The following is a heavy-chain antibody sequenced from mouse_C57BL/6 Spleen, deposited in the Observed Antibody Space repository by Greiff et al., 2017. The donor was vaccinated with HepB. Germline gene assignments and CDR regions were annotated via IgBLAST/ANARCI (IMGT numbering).Heavy chain of an antibody. CDR2: IDPSDSYT. CDR1: GYTFTSYW. D-gene: IGHD3-2*02. J-gene: IGHJ2*01. V-gene: IGHV1-69*01. Sequence: QVQLQQPGAELVMPGASVKLSCKASGYTFTSYWMHWVKQRPGQGLEWIGEIDPSDSYTNYNQKFKGKSTLTVDKSSSTAYMQLSSLTSEDSAVYYCARHRSSGYRFDYWGQGTTLTVSS. CDR3: ARHRSSGYRFDY.